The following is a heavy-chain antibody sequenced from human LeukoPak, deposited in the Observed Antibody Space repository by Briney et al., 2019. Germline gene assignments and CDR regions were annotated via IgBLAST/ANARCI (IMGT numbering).Heavy chain of an antibody. J-gene: IGHJ4*02. V-gene: IGHV1-46*01. CDR2: INPSGGGT. D-gene: IGHD5-18*01. CDR1: GYTFTKYY. Sequence: ASVKVSCKASGYTFTKYYIHWVRQAPGQGLEWMGVINPSGGGTNYAQMSQGRVTMTRDTSTSTVYMELSSLRSEDTAVYYCARENGHTYGYIFFDNWGQGTRVTASS. CDR3: ARENGHTYGYIFFDN.